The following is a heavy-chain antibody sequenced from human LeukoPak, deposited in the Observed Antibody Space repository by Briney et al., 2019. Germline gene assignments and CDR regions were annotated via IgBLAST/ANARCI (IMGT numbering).Heavy chain of an antibody. V-gene: IGHV1-69*06. D-gene: IGHD1-26*01. Sequence: GASVKVSCKASGGTFSSYAISWVRQAPGQGLEWMGGIIPIFGTANYAQKFQGRVTITADKSTSTAYMELSSLRSEDTAVYYCARDKIVGATYFDYWGQGTLVTVSS. CDR1: GGTFSSYA. J-gene: IGHJ4*02. CDR3: ARDKIVGATYFDY. CDR2: IIPIFGTA.